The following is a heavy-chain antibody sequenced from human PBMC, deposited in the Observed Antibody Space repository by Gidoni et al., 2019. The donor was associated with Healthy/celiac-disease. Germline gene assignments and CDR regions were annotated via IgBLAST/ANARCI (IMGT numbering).Heavy chain of an antibody. CDR2: IRSKAYGGKT. D-gene: IGHD3-9*01. V-gene: IGHV3-49*05. J-gene: IGHJ4*02. CDR1: GFTFGDYA. Sequence: EVQLVESGGGLVKPGRSLRLSCTASGFTFGDYAMSWFRQAPGKGLEWVGFIRSKAYGGKTEYAASVKGRFTISRDDSKSIAYLQMNSLKTEDTAVYYCTPFGYDILTGYDYWGQGTLVTVSS. CDR3: TPFGYDILTGYDY.